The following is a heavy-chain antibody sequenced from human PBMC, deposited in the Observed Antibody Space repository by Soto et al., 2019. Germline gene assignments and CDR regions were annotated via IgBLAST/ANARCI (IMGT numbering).Heavy chain of an antibody. Sequence: QVQLQQWGAGLLKPSETLSLTCAVYGGSFSGYYWSWIRQPPGKGLEWMGEINHSGSTNYNPSLKSRVTISVDTSKNQFSLKLSSVTAADTAVYYCARVGGYQLPYYSNYERFIDYWGQGTLVTVSS. V-gene: IGHV4-34*01. J-gene: IGHJ4*02. CDR1: GGSFSGYY. D-gene: IGHD4-4*01. CDR2: INHSGST. CDR3: ARVGGYQLPYYSNYERFIDY.